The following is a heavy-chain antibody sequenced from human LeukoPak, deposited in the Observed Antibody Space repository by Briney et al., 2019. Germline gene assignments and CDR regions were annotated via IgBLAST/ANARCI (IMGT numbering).Heavy chain of an antibody. J-gene: IGHJ4*02. CDR3: ARGIVVVPAATYLDN. Sequence: SETLSLTCTVSGGSISSYYWSWIRQPAGKGLEWIGRIYTSGSTNYNPSLKSRVTMSVDMSKNQVSLKLRSVTAADTAVYYCARGIVVVPAATYLDNWGQGTLVTVSS. V-gene: IGHV4-4*07. CDR1: GGSISSYY. D-gene: IGHD2-2*01. CDR2: IYTSGST.